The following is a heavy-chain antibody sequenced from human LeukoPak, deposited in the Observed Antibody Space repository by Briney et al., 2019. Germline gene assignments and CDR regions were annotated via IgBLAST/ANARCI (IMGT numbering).Heavy chain of an antibody. Sequence: GGSLRLSCAASGSTFSNAWMRWVRQAPGKGLEWVGRIKSKTDGGTTDYAAPVKGRFTISRDDSKNTLYLQMNSLKTEDTAVYYCTTELGTGTTRVDYWGQGTLVTVSS. CDR3: TTELGTGTTRVDY. V-gene: IGHV3-15*01. CDR1: GSTFSNAW. CDR2: IKSKTDGGTT. D-gene: IGHD1-1*01. J-gene: IGHJ4*02.